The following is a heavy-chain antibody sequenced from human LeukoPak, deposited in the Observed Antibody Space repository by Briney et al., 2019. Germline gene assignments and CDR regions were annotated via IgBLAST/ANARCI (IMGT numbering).Heavy chain of an antibody. V-gene: IGHV3-23*01. CDR3: AKASAAVSLIYYFDY. CDR1: GFTFSSYA. CDR2: ISGSGGST. Sequence: PGGSLRLSCAASGFTFSSYAMSWVRQAPGNGLEWVSAISGSGGSTYYADSVKGRFTISRDNSKNTLYLQMNSLRAEDTAVYYCAKASAAVSLIYYFDYWGQGTLVTVSS. J-gene: IGHJ4*02. D-gene: IGHD2-15*01.